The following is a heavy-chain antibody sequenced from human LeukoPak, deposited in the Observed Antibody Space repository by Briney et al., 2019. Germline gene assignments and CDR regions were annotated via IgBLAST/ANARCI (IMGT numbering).Heavy chain of an antibody. V-gene: IGHV3-23*01. CDR1: GFTFSSYA. CDR2: ISGSGGNT. J-gene: IGHJ4*02. D-gene: IGHD2-8*01. CDR3: ARAAGYPPLIGAQYYFDY. Sequence: GGSLRLSCAASGFTFSSYAMTWVRQAPGKGLEWVSGISGSGGNTYYADSAKGRFTISRENAKNSLYLQMNSLRVEDTAVYYCARAAGYPPLIGAQYYFDYWGQGTLVTVSS.